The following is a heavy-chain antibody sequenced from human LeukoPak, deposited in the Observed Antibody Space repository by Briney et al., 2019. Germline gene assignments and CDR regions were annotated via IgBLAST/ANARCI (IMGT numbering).Heavy chain of an antibody. CDR2: ISSSSSYI. CDR3: ARDRALGAAADIDY. Sequence: GGSLRLSCAASGFTFSSYSMNWVRQAPGKGLEWVSSISSSSSYIYYADSVKGRFTISRDSAKNSLYLQMNSLRAEDTAVYYCARDRALGAAADIDYWGQGTLVTVSS. CDR1: GFTFSSYS. V-gene: IGHV3-21*01. D-gene: IGHD6-13*01. J-gene: IGHJ4*02.